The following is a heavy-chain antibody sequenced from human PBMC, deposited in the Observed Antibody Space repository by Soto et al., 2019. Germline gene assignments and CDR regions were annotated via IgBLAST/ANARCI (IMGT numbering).Heavy chain of an antibody. CDR3: ARDPYHYSYYGLDV. J-gene: IGHJ6*02. Sequence: EVQLVESGGGLVQPGGSLRLSCAASGFAFSSHWMHWVHQAPGKGLVWVSRINNDGSITTNTDSVKGRFTISRDNAKNTLFLEMNSLRVEDTAVYYCARDPYHYSYYGLDVWGQGTTVIVSS. V-gene: IGHV3-74*01. CDR1: GFAFSSHW. CDR2: INNDGSIT.